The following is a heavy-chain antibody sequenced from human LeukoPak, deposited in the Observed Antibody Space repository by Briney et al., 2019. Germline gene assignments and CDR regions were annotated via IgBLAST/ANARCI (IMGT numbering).Heavy chain of an antibody. CDR2: IDYTGST. CDR3: ARHRAYSSSSPFDY. V-gene: IGHV4-59*08. J-gene: IGHJ4*02. CDR1: GGSISSLY. D-gene: IGHD6-6*01. Sequence: SETLSLTCSVSGGSISSLYWSWIRQPPGKGLEWIGYIDYTGSTNYNPSLKSRVTMFVDMSKNQLSLRLSSVTAADTAVYYCARHRAYSSSSPFDYWGQGTLVTVSS.